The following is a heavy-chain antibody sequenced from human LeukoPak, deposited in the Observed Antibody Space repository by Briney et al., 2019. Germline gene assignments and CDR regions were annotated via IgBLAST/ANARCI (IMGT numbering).Heavy chain of an antibody. J-gene: IGHJ4*02. D-gene: IGHD3-16*01. CDR2: IISSGRTI. CDR1: GFTFSSYE. Sequence: PGGSLRVSCAASGFTFSSYELNWVRQAPGEGLEWVSYIISSGRTIYYADSVKGRFTNSRDKAKNSLYLQMNSLRAEDTAVYYCARDFYGDYWGQGTLVTVSS. CDR3: ARDFYGDY. V-gene: IGHV3-48*03.